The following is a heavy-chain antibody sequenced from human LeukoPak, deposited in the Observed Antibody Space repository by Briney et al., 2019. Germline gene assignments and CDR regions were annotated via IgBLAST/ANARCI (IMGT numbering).Heavy chain of an antibody. D-gene: IGHD2-2*01. CDR1: GDSLSSRKYY. V-gene: IGHV4-61*01. J-gene: IGHJ4*02. CDR2: FRSSGNT. CDR3: ARDYCGGTTCYPDY. Sequence: SETLSLTCTVSGDSLSSRKYYWNWIRQPPGKTLEWIGYFRSSGNTIYNPSLKSRATISADTSKNQFSLTVTSVTAADTAFYYCARDYCGGTTCYPDYWGQGTLVTVSS.